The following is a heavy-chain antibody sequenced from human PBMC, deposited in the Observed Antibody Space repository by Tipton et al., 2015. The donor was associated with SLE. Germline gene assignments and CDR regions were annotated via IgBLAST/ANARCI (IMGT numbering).Heavy chain of an antibody. CDR3: ARGAVLIQDNSWFDP. Sequence: GSLRLSCAASGFTVSSNYMSWVRQAPGKGLEWVSLIYSGGSTYYADSVKGRFTISRDNSKNTLFLQMNSLRTEDTAVYYCARGAVLIQDNSWFDPWGQGTLVTVSS. CDR1: GFTVSSNY. V-gene: IGHV3-53*05. D-gene: IGHD2-21*01. J-gene: IGHJ5*02. CDR2: IYSGGST.